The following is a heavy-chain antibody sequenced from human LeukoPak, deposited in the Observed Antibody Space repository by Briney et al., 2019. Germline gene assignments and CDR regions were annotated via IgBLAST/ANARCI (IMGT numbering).Heavy chain of an antibody. V-gene: IGHV3-23*01. D-gene: IGHD5-12*01. CDR1: GFTFTYHA. CDR2: ISGSGGNT. Sequence: GGSLRLSCAASGFTFTYHAMNWVRQAPGKGLEWVSGISGSGGNTYYADSVKGRFTTSRDNSKNTLYLQMNSLRAEDTALYYCAKGRYSGYGYFDYWGRGTLVTVSS. CDR3: AKGRYSGYGYFDY. J-gene: IGHJ4*02.